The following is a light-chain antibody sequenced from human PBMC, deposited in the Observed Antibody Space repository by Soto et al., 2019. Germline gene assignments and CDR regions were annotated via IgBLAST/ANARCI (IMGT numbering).Light chain of an antibody. CDR2: DVT. V-gene: IGLV2-11*01. Sequence: AVTQPRSVSGSPGQSVTISCTGTSSDVGGYNYVSWYQQHPGKAPKLMIYDVTTRPSGVPDRFSGSKSGNTASLTISGLQAEDEAEYYCCSYAGSSTFVVFGGGTKLTVL. CDR3: CSYAGSSTFVV. J-gene: IGLJ2*01. CDR1: SSDVGGYNY.